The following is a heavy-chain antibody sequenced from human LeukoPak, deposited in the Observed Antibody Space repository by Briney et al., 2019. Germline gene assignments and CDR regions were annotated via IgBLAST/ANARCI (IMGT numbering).Heavy chain of an antibody. CDR2: IGSSGSAI. V-gene: IGHV3-48*03. D-gene: IGHD3-22*01. CDR3: ARGSFARWLFAFDI. CDR1: GFNFSSHE. Sequence: PGGSLRLSCAASGFNFSSHEMNWVRQAPGKGLEWVSYIGSSGSAIYYADSVKGRFTISRDNAKNSLFLQMNSLRAEDTAVYYCARGSFARWLFAFDIWGQGTMVTVSS. J-gene: IGHJ3*02.